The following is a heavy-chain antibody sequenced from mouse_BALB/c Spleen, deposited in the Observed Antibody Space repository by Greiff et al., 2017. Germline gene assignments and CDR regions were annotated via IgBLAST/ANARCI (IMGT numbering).Heavy chain of an antibody. CDR1: GFTFSDYY. CDR3: ARDRDYGLAWFAY. J-gene: IGHJ3*01. V-gene: IGHV5-4*02. CDR2: ISDGGSYT. D-gene: IGHD1-2*01. Sequence: EVQLVESGGGLVKPGGSLKLSCAASGFTFSDYYMYWVRQTPEKRLEWVATISDGGSYTYYPDSVKGRFTISRDNAKNNLYLQMSSLKSEDTAMYYCARDRDYGLAWFAYWGQGTLVTVSA.